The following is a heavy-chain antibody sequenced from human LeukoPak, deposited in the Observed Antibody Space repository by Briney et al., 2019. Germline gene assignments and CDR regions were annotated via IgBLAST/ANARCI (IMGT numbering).Heavy chain of an antibody. J-gene: IGHJ3*02. Sequence: GGSLRLSCAASGFTFSDYYMSWIRQAPGKGLECVSYISSSGRTIYYADSVKGRFTISRDNAKNSLYLQMNSLRAEDTAVYYCARDKGITLFGVLVRDAFDIWGQGTMLTVSS. D-gene: IGHD3-3*01. V-gene: IGHV3-11*04. CDR2: ISSSGRTI. CDR3: ARDKGITLFGVLVRDAFDI. CDR1: GFTFSDYY.